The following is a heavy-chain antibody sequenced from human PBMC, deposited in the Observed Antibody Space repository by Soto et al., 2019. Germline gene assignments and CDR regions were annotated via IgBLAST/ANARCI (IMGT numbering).Heavy chain of an antibody. Sequence: GGSLRLSCAASGFTFSSYWMSWVRQAPGKGLEWVANIKQDGSEKYYVDSVKGRFTTSRDNAKNSLYLQMNSLRAEDTAVYYCARDRPIKSALPAAAAYYYYGMDVWGQGTTVTVSS. D-gene: IGHD2-2*01. J-gene: IGHJ6*02. V-gene: IGHV3-7*03. CDR3: ARDRPIKSALPAAAAYYYYGMDV. CDR1: GFTFSSYW. CDR2: IKQDGSEK.